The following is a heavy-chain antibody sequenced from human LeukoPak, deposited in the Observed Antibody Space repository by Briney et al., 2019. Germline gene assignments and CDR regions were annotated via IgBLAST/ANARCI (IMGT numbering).Heavy chain of an antibody. CDR2: ISSSSSYI. J-gene: IGHJ4*02. CDR1: GFTFSSYS. V-gene: IGHV3-21*01. Sequence: GGSLRLSCAASGFTFSSYSMNWVRQAPGKGLEWVSSISSSSSYIYYADSVKGRFTISRDNAKNSLYLQMNSLRAEDTAVYYCARDLGDSSGYYQDYWGQGTLVTVSS. D-gene: IGHD3-22*01. CDR3: ARDLGDSSGYYQDY.